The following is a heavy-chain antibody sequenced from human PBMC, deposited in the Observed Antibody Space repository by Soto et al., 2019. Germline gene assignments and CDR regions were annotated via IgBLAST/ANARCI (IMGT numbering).Heavy chain of an antibody. J-gene: IGHJ4*02. CDR2: IYYSGST. CDR1: GGSISSSSYY. Sequence: SETLSLTCTVSGGSISSSSYYWGWIRQPPGKGLEWIGSIYYSGSTYYNPSLKSRVTISVDTSKNQFSLKLSSVTAADTAVYYCARQDQRLWPYYFDYWGQGTLVTVSS. D-gene: IGHD6-19*01. V-gene: IGHV4-39*01. CDR3: ARQDQRLWPYYFDY.